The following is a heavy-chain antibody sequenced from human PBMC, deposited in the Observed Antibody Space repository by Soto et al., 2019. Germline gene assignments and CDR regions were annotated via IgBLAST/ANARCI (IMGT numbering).Heavy chain of an antibody. CDR1: GGTFSSYA. J-gene: IGHJ6*02. V-gene: IGHV1-69*13. Sequence: SVKVSCKASGGTFSSYAISWVRQAPGQGLEWMGGIIPIFGTANYAQKFQGRVTITADESTGTAYMELSSLRSEDTAVYYCARTVGYYYGMDVWGQGTTVTVSS. D-gene: IGHD4-17*01. CDR2: IIPIFGTA. CDR3: ARTVGYYYGMDV.